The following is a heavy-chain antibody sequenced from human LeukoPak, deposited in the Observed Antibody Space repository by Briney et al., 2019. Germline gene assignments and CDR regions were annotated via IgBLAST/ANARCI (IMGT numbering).Heavy chain of an antibody. CDR1: GFTVSSNY. D-gene: IGHD5-24*01. Sequence: GSLRLSCAASGFTVSSNYMSWIRQPPGKGLEWIGEINHSGSTNYNPSLKSRVTISVDTSKNQFSLKLSSVTAADTAVYYCARGQGDGYNSNRFDPWGQGTLVTVSS. J-gene: IGHJ5*02. CDR2: INHSGST. CDR3: ARGQGDGYNSNRFDP. V-gene: IGHV4-34*01.